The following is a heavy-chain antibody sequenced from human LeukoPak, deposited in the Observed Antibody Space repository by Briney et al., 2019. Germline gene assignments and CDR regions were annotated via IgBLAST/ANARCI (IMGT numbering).Heavy chain of an antibody. Sequence: GGSLRLPCAASGFTFSNYGMHWVRQAPGKGLDWVAVISYDGNNKYYADSVKGRFTISRDNSKNTLYLQMNSLRAEDTALYYCAKWRKERYDSGWPVDSWGQGTPVTVSS. V-gene: IGHV3-30*18. D-gene: IGHD6-25*01. J-gene: IGHJ4*02. CDR3: AKWRKERYDSGWPVDS. CDR2: ISYDGNNK. CDR1: GFTFSNYG.